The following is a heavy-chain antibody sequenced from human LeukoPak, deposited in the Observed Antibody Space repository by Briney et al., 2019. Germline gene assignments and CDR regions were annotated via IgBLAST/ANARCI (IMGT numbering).Heavy chain of an antibody. J-gene: IGHJ5*02. D-gene: IGHD3-3*01. Sequence: GGSLRLSCAASGFTFSSYSMIWVRQAPGKGLEWVSSISSSSSYIYYADSVKGRFTISRDNAKNSLYLQMNSLRAEDTAVYYCARDRTYYDFWSGYYGPGNWFDPWGQGTLVTVSP. CDR2: ISSSSSYI. V-gene: IGHV3-21*01. CDR3: ARDRTYYDFWSGYYGPGNWFDP. CDR1: GFTFSSYS.